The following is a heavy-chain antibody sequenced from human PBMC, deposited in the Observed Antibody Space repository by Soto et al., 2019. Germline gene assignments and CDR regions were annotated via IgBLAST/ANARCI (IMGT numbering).Heavy chain of an antibody. CDR2: IYHSGST. CDR3: AAGGGLPRYY. Sequence: QLQLQESGSGLVKPSQTLSLTCAVSGGSISSGGYSWSWIRQPPGKGLEWIGYIYHSGSTYYNPSRKSRVTISVARSKNQFSLQLSSVTAADTAMYYCAAGGGLPRYYWGQGTLVTVSS. D-gene: IGHD5-12*01. V-gene: IGHV4-30-2*01. CDR1: GGSISSGGYS. J-gene: IGHJ4*02.